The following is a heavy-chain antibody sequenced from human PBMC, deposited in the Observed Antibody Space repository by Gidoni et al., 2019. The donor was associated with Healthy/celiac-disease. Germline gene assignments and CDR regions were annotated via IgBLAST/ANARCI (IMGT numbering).Heavy chain of an antibody. D-gene: IGHD3-10*01. Sequence: QVQLVQSGAEVKKPRSSLTVSCKSSGDPFSTYAISWVRQAPGQGLEWMGGIIPIFGTANYAQKVQGRVTITADESTSTAYMELSSRRSEDTAVYYCARVQIKDGFGESIDYWGQGTLVTVSS. CDR1: GDPFSTYA. V-gene: IGHV1-69*01. J-gene: IGHJ4*02. CDR3: ARVQIKDGFGESIDY. CDR2: IIPIFGTA.